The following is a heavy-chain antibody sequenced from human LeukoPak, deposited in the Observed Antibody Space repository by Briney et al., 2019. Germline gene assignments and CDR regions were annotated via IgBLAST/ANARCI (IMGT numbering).Heavy chain of an antibody. CDR1: GGSISSGGYS. Sequence: SETLSLTCAVSGGSISSGGYSWSWIRQPPGKGLEWIGYIYHSGSTYYNPSLKSRVTISVDRSKNQFSLKLSSVTAADTAVYYCARRGTGDDAFDIWGQGTMVTVSS. V-gene: IGHV4-30-2*01. CDR3: ARRGTGDDAFDI. J-gene: IGHJ3*02. CDR2: IYHSGST. D-gene: IGHD7-27*01.